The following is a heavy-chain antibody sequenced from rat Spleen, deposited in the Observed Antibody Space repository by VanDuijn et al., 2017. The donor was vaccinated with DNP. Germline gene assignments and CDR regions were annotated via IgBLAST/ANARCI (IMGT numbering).Heavy chain of an antibody. CDR2: INYSGTT. D-gene: IGHD5-1*01. Sequence: EVQLQESGPGLVKPSQSLSLTCSVTGYSITSNYWGWIRKFPGNKMEWMGYINYSGTTAYNPSLRSRISITRDTSKNQFFLQLNSVTTEDTATYYCARGLGDYWGQGVMVTVSS. CDR1: GYSITSNY. CDR3: ARGLGDY. V-gene: IGHV3-1*01. J-gene: IGHJ2*01.